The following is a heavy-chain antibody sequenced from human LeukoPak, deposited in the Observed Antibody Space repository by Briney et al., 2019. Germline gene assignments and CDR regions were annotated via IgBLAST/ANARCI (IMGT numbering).Heavy chain of an antibody. V-gene: IGHV1-8*01. J-gene: IGHJ3*02. CDR3: ASQGYCSGGSCSNDAFDI. CDR1: GYTFTSYD. D-gene: IGHD2-15*01. Sequence: ASVKVSCKASGYTFTSYDINWVRQATGQGLEWMGWMNPNSGNTGYAQKFQGRVTMTRNTSISTAYMELSSLRSEDTAVYYCASQGYCSGGSCSNDAFDIWGQGTKVTVSS. CDR2: MNPNSGNT.